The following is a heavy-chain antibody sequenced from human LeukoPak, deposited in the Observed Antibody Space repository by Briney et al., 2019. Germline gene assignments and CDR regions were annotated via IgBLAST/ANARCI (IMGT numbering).Heavy chain of an antibody. D-gene: IGHD1-7*01. V-gene: IGHV1-69*05. CDR3: ATQETGTTLLEFDY. Sequence: ASVKVSCKASGGTFSSYAISWVRQATGQGLEWMGGIIPIFGTADYAQKFQGRVTITTDESTSTAYMELSSLRSEDTAVYYCATQETGTTLLEFDYWGQGTLVTVSS. CDR2: IIPIFGTA. CDR1: GGTFSSYA. J-gene: IGHJ4*02.